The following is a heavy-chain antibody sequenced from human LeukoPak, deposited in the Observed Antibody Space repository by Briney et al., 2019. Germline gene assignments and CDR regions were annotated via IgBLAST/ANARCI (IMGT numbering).Heavy chain of an antibody. CDR2: ISGSGGST. J-gene: IGHJ4*02. Sequence: GGSLRLSCAASGFTFSSYAMSWVRQAPGKGLEWVSAISGSGGSTYYADSVKGRFTISRDNSKNTLYLQMNGLRAEDTAVYYCAKVQRFLEWFFDYWGQGTLVTVSS. V-gene: IGHV3-23*01. CDR1: GFTFSSYA. CDR3: AKVQRFLEWFFDY. D-gene: IGHD3-3*01.